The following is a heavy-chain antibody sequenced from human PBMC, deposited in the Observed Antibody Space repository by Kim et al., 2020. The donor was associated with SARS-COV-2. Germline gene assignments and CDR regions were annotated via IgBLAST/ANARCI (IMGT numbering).Heavy chain of an antibody. CDR3: ANGIGDTAMDNFDY. J-gene: IGHJ4*02. CDR1: GFTFSSYG. CDR2: IWYDGSNK. Sequence: GGSLRLSCAASGFTFSSYGMHWVRQAPGKGLEWVAVIWYDGSNKYYADSVKGRFTISRDNSKNTLYLQMNSLRAEDTAVYYCANGIGDTAMDNFDYWGQGTLVTVSS. D-gene: IGHD5-18*01. V-gene: IGHV3-33*06.